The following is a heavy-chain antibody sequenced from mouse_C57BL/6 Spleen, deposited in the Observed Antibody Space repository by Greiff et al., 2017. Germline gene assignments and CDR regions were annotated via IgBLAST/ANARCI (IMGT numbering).Heavy chain of an antibody. CDR3: ARAHSNYYAMDY. Sequence: EVKLEESGPGLVKPSQSLSLTCSVTGYSITSGYYWNWIRQFPGNKLEWMGYISYDGSNNYNPSLKNRISITRDTSKNQFFLKLNSVTTEDTATYYCARAHSNYYAMDYWGQGTSVTVSS. CDR1: GYSITSGYY. D-gene: IGHD2-5*01. V-gene: IGHV3-6*01. J-gene: IGHJ4*01. CDR2: ISYDGSN.